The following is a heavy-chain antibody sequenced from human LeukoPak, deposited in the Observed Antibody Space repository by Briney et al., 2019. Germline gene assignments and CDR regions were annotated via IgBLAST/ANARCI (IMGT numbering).Heavy chain of an antibody. V-gene: IGHV3-74*01. CDR3: AKGNNQRGFSYYAMDV. D-gene: IGHD1-14*01. Sequence: PGGSLRLSCAASGFTFSSYWMHWVRQGPGTGLVWVSRIYSDGSTTSYADSVKGRFTISRDNFKNILYLQMNSLRAEDTAVYYCAKGNNQRGFSYYAMDVWGQGTTVTVS. CDR2: IYSDGSTT. CDR1: GFTFSSYW. J-gene: IGHJ6*02.